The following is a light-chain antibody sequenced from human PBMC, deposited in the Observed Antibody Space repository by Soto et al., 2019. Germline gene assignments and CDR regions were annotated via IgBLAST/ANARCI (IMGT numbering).Light chain of an antibody. V-gene: IGKV1-5*01. CDR2: DAS. J-gene: IGKJ1*01. Sequence: DIQMTQSPSTLSASVGDRVTITCRASQRISNWLAWYQQKLGKAPKLLIYDASSLESGVPSRFSGSGSGTEFTLTISSLQPDAFATYYCQQYTPDSPWTFGQGTKVEIK. CDR3: QQYTPDSPWT. CDR1: QRISNW.